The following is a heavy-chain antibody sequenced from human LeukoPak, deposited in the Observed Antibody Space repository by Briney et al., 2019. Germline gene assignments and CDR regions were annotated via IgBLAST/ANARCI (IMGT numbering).Heavy chain of an antibody. CDR3: ARGGVNPVDH. D-gene: IGHD1-14*01. CDR2: MNEYSTTI. CDR1: GFPFHSVW. Sequence: GGSLRLSCAAPGFPFHSVWMHWVRQAPGKGLVWVSDMNEYSTTIRYADSVKGRFTISRDNAKSILYLQMNNLRAEDTAMYFCARGGVNPVDHWGQGTLVTVSS. V-gene: IGHV3-74*01. J-gene: IGHJ4*02.